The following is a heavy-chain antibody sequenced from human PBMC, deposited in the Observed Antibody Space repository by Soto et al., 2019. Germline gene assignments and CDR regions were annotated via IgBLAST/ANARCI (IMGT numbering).Heavy chain of an antibody. CDR1: GFTFSSYA. Sequence: GGSLRLSCAASGFTFSSYAMSWVRQSPGKGLEWVSAISGSGGSTYYADSVKGRFTISRDNSKNTLYLQMNSLRAEDTAVYYCARPLRAAILRPFDYWGQGTLVTVSS. J-gene: IGHJ4*02. CDR2: ISGSGGST. V-gene: IGHV3-23*01. D-gene: IGHD2-2*02. CDR3: ARPLRAAILRPFDY.